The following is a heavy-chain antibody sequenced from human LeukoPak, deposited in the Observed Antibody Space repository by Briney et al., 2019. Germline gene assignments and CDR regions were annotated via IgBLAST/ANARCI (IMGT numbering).Heavy chain of an antibody. J-gene: IGHJ4*02. CDR3: ARGHRDGYNYRYYFDY. CDR1: GGSISSYY. CDR2: IYYSGST. V-gene: IGHV4-59*12. D-gene: IGHD5-24*01. Sequence: PSETLSLTCTVSGGSISSYYWSWIRQPPGKGLEWIGYIYYSGSTNYNPSLKSRVTISVDTSKNQFSLKLSSVTAADTAVYYCARGHRDGYNYRYYFDYWGQGTLVTVSS.